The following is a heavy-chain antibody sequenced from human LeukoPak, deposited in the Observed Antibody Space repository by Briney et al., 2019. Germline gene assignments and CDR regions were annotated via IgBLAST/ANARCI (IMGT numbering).Heavy chain of an antibody. CDR1: GFTFSSYS. D-gene: IGHD3-10*01. V-gene: IGHV3-21*01. CDR2: ISSSSSYI. Sequence: KAGGSLRLSCAASGFTFSSYSMNWVRQAPGKGLEWVSSISSSSSYIYYADSVKGRFTISRDNAKNSLYLQMNSLRAEDTAVYYCARGRFGEFSLDYWGQGTLVTVSS. CDR3: ARGRFGEFSLDY. J-gene: IGHJ4*02.